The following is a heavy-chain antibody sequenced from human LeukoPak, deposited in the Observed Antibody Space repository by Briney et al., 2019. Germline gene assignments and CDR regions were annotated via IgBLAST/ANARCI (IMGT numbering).Heavy chain of an antibody. CDR3: ATTLISHAILSGYFDY. D-gene: IGHD3-9*01. CDR2: ISNDGVNK. CDR1: GLTFNTYG. Sequence: GGSLRLSCAASGLTFNTYGIHWVRQAPGKGPEWVAVISNDGVNKYYTDSVRGRFTISRDNSKNTVYLQMNSLRVEDTAVYYCATTLISHAILSGYFDYWGQGTLVAVSS. J-gene: IGHJ4*02. V-gene: IGHV3-30*04.